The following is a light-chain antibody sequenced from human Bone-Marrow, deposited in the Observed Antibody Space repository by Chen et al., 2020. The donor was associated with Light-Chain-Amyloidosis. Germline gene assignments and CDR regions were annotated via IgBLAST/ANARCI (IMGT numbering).Light chain of an antibody. Sequence: NLMLTQPHSVSESPGKTVIIACTRSSGSIATNYVQWYQQRPGSSPTTVIYEDDQRPSGVPARFSGSIDRSSNSASLTISGLKTEDEADYYCQSYQGSSQGVFGGGTKLTVL. CDR2: EDD. J-gene: IGLJ3*02. V-gene: IGLV6-57*01. CDR3: QSYQGSSQGV. CDR1: SGSIATNY.